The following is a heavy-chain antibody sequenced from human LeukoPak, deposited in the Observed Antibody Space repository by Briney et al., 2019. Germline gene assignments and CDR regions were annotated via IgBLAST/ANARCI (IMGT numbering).Heavy chain of an antibody. CDR2: IYSGGST. J-gene: IGHJ6*04. CDR1: GFTVSSNY. Sequence: GGSLRPSCAASGFTVSSNYMSWVRQAPGKGLEWVSVIYSGGSTYYTDSVKGRFTISRDYSKNTLYLQMNSLRAEDTAVYYCSRGWSYYDSSGYFGSGSMDVWGKGTTVTVSS. V-gene: IGHV3-53*01. CDR3: SRGWSYYDSSGYFGSGSMDV. D-gene: IGHD3-22*01.